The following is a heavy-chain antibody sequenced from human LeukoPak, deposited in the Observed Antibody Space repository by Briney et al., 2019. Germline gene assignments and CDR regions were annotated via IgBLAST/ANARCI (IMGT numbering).Heavy chain of an antibody. Sequence: GGSLSLPCAPSGLTIRSEGMSGVRKAPGKGLDWASRITGSGGSTYVDSVKGRFTISRDNSKNTLYLQMNSLRAEDTAVYYCAKNLLGSEAYSWYFDLWGRGTLVTVSS. CDR3: AKNLLGSEAYSWYFDL. CDR2: ITGSGGST. V-gene: IGHV3-23*01. J-gene: IGHJ2*01. CDR1: GLTIRSEG. D-gene: IGHD2-15*01.